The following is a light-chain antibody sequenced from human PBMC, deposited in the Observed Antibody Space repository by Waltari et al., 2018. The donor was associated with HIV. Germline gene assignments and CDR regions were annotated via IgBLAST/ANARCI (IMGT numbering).Light chain of an antibody. J-gene: IGLJ1*01. CDR2: NNN. CDR3: AAWDDSLKDYA. CDR1: GSNLGRTT. Sequence: SVLTPSPSASGTPGQWVSVSSHGSGSNLGRTTATRYQQVPGTAPKLLIYNNNQRPSGVPDRFSGFKSGTSASLAISGLQSEDEADFYCAAWDDSLKDYAFGTGTEITV. V-gene: IGLV1-44*01.